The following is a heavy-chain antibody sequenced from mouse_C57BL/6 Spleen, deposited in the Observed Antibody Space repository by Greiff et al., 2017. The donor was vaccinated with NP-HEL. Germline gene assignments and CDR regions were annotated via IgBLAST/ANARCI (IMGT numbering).Heavy chain of an antibody. CDR3: ARDEQLRLPSWFAY. CDR1: GYSITSGYY. Sequence: DVQLQESGPGLVKPSQSLSLTCSVTGYSITSGYYWNWIRQFPGNKLEWMGYISYDGSNNYNPSLKNRISITRDTSKNQFFLKLNSVTTEDTATYYCARDEQLRLPSWFAYWGQGTLVTVSA. CDR2: ISYDGSN. J-gene: IGHJ3*01. D-gene: IGHD3-2*02. V-gene: IGHV3-6*01.